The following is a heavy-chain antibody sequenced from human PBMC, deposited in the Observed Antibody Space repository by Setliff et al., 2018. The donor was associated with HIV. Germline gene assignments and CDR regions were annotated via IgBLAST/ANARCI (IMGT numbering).Heavy chain of an antibody. D-gene: IGHD3-10*01. CDR2: IVVGSDNT. J-gene: IGHJ6*03. Sequence: ASVKVSCKASGFTFTSSAMQWVRQARGQRLEWIGWIVVGSDNTNYAQKFQERVTIARDLSTSTAYMELSSLRSEDTAVYYCAAASNRRVRGVNLHYYYYMDVWGKGTTVTVSS. CDR1: GFTFTSSA. V-gene: IGHV1-58*02. CDR3: AAASNRRVRGVNLHYYYYMDV.